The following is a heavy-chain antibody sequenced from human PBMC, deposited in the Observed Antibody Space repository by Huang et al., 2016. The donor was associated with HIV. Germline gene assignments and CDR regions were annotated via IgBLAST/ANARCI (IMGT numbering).Heavy chain of an antibody. CDR2: KNPNRGNT. CDR3: AGARGYYYDGSGFYSRYYFDY. J-gene: IGHJ4*02. CDR1: GFPFTNYD. D-gene: IGHD3-22*01. V-gene: IGHV1-8*03. Sequence: QVQLVQSGAEVRKPGASVKVSCKASGFPFTNYDFNWVRQATGQGLGWLGWKNPNRGNTGDAEEFHGRVTITRNTSRNTAYMELSSLRSEDTAVYYCAGARGYYYDGSGFYSRYYFDYWGQGTLVTVSS.